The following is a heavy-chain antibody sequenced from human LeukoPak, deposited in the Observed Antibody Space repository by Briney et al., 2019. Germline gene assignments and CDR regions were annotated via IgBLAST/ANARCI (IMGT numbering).Heavy chain of an antibody. V-gene: IGHV3-23*01. D-gene: IGHD4-11*01. CDR1: GFTFSTSA. CDR3: ANNYNFDY. CDR2: ISAGGGST. J-gene: IGHJ4*02. Sequence: GGSLRLSCAASGFTFSTSAMSWVRQAPGQGLEWVSSISAGGGSTYYADPVKGRFTISRDFSNNTVYVQMNSLRAEDTAVYYCANNYNFDYWGQGTLVTISS.